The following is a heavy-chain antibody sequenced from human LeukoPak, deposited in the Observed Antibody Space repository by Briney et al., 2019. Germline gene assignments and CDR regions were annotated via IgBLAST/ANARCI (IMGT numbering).Heavy chain of an antibody. V-gene: IGHV4-61*01. CDR3: ARSDGNSRFNY. J-gene: IGHJ4*02. D-gene: IGHD2-15*01. CDR1: GGSVSSGSYY. CDR2: IYNSGRT. Sequence: PSETLSLTCTVSGGSVSSGSYYWSWIRQPPGKGLEWIGFIYNSGRTNYNPSLKTRVTISIDTSKNQFSLKLSSVTAADTAVYYCARSDGNSRFNYWGQGTLVTVSS.